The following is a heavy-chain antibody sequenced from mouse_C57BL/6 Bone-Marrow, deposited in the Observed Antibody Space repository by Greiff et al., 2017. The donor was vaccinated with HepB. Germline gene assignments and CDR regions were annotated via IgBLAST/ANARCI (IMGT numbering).Heavy chain of an antibody. CDR2: ISYDGSK. CDR1: GYSITSGYY. J-gene: IGHJ4*01. Sequence: EVQLQESGPGLVKPSQSLSLTCSVTGYSITSGYYWNWIRQFPGNKLEWMGYISYDGSKNYNPSLKNRISITRDTSKNQFFLKLNSVTTEDTATYYCARDPYYYGSPYYYAMDYWGQGTSVTVSS. D-gene: IGHD1-1*01. CDR3: ARDPYYYGSPYYYAMDY. V-gene: IGHV3-6*01.